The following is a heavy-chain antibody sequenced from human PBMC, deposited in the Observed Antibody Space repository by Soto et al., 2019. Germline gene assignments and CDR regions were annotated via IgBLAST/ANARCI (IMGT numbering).Heavy chain of an antibody. CDR1: GGSISSYY. CDR3: ARSRYTSGWWTPPFDY. CDR2: IYYSGST. Sequence: ETLSLTCAVSGGSISSYYWSWIRQPPGKGLEWIGYIYYSGSTNYNPSLKSRVTISVDTSKNQFSLKLTSVTAADTAVYYCARSRYTSGWWTPPFDYWGQETLVTVSS. J-gene: IGHJ4*02. V-gene: IGHV4-59*01. D-gene: IGHD6-19*01.